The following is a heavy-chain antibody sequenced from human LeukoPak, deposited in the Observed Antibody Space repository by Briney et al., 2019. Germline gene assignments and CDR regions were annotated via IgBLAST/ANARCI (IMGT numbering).Heavy chain of an antibody. J-gene: IGHJ4*02. V-gene: IGHV4-59*01. CDR2: IYYSGST. Sequence: SETLSLTCTVSGGSISSYYWSWIRQPPGKGLEWIGYIYYSGSTNYNPSLKSRVTISVDTSKNQFSLKLSSVTAADTAVYYCARGETADYYDSSGYPLAPFDYWGQGTLVTVSS. D-gene: IGHD3-22*01. CDR3: ARGETADYYDSSGYPLAPFDY. CDR1: GGSISSYY.